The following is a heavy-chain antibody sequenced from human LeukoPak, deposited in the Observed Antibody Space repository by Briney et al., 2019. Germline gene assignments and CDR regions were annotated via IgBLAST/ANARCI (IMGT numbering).Heavy chain of an antibody. Sequence: PSETLSLTCTVSGGYIGSYYWSWIRQPAGKGLEWIGRIYTSENTDYNPSLKSRVTISVDMSKSQFSLRLTSVTAADTAVYYCAREGDYGDYSKSFYYMDVWGKGTTVTVSS. J-gene: IGHJ6*03. D-gene: IGHD4-17*01. CDR2: IYTSENT. CDR1: GGYIGSYY. CDR3: AREGDYGDYSKSFYYMDV. V-gene: IGHV4-4*07.